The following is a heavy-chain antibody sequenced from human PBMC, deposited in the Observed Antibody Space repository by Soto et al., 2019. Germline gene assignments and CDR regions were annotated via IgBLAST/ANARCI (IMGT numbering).Heavy chain of an antibody. CDR2: VYYIGST. D-gene: IGHD3-16*01. CDR1: GGPTHSRSDY. V-gene: IGHV4-39*01. J-gene: IGHJ4*02. CDR3: ARQPRGPGYGERGLNFDY. Sequence: KPSETLSRPCTVCGGPTHSRSDYWGWIRQPPGKGLEWIGSVYYIGSTYDNPSLQSRVTISVDTSRNQFSLKLISVTAAYTAVYFCARQPRGPGYGERGLNFDYWGQGTLLTVSS.